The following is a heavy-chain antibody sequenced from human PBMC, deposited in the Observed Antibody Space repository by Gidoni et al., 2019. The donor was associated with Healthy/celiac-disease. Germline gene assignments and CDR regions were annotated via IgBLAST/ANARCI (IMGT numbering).Heavy chain of an antibody. CDR3: ARLVPAAKTVFDY. D-gene: IGHD2-2*01. V-gene: IGHV4-39*07. Sequence: QLQLQEWGPGLVKPSETLSLTCTVSGGSISSSSYYWGWIRQPPGKGLEWIGSIYYSGSTYYHPSLKSRVTISVDTSKNQFSLKLSSVTAADTAVYYCARLVPAAKTVFDYWGQGTLVTVSS. CDR2: IYYSGST. J-gene: IGHJ4*02. CDR1: GGSISSSSYY.